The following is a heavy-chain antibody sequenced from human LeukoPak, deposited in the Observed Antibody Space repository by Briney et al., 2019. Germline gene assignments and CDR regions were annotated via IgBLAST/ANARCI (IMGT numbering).Heavy chain of an antibody. D-gene: IGHD7-27*01. V-gene: IGHV3-21*01. CDR2: ISSSSGYI. CDR3: AKARAWGELSPMDY. J-gene: IGHJ4*02. Sequence: KPGGSLRLSCAASEFTFSSYSMNWVRQAPGKGLEWVSSISSSSGYINYADSVKGRFTISRDNSKNTLYLQMNSLRAEDTAVYYCAKARAWGELSPMDYWGQGTLVTVSS. CDR1: EFTFSSYS.